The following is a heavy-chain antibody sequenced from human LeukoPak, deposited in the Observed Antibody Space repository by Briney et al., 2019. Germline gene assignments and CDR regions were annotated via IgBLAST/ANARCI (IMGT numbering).Heavy chain of an antibody. CDR1: GYTFTDSY. CDR3: ARVSTGTSFDY. Sequence: GASVKVSCKASGYTFTDSYMHWVRQAPGQGLEWMGWINPNSGVTHYAQRFQGRVTMTRDTSISTAYMELNRLRSDDTGVYYCARVSTGTSFDYWGQGTPVTVSS. J-gene: IGHJ4*02. D-gene: IGHD1-1*01. V-gene: IGHV1-2*02. CDR2: INPNSGVT.